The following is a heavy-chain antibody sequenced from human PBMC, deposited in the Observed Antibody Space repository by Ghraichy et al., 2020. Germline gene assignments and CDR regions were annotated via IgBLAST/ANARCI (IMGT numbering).Heavy chain of an antibody. CDR2: IYYSGST. CDR3: ARDGGQYYYMDV. V-gene: IGHV4-61*01. Sequence: SETLSLTCTVSGGSVSSGSYYWSWIRQPPGKGLEWIGYIYYSGSTNYNPSLRSRVTISVGTSKNQISLKLSSVTAADTAVYYCARDGGQYYYMDVWGKGAPATVPS. J-gene: IGHJ6*03. CDR1: GGSVSSGSYY. D-gene: IGHD6-25*01.